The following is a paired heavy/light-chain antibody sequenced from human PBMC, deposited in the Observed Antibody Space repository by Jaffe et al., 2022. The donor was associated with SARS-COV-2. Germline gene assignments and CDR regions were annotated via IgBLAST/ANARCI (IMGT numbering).Heavy chain of an antibody. Sequence: EVQLVESGGGLVQPGGSLRLSCAASGFTFSGHYMDWVRQAPGKGLEWVGRTRDKPHSYITEYAASVKGRFTVSRDDSQDSVYLQMTSLKTEDTAVYYCVRVQGGNAHVLDYWGQGTLVTVSS. V-gene: IGHV3-72*01. D-gene: IGHD1-1*01. CDR3: VRVQGGNAHVLDY. CDR1: GFTFSGHY. CDR2: TRDKPHSYIT. J-gene: IGHJ4*02.
Light chain of an antibody. J-gene: IGLJ1*01. CDR3: CSFSISTALV. V-gene: IGLV2-14*01. CDR2: DVS. Sequence: QSALTQPASVSGSPGQSITISCTGTSSDVGGYNFVSWYQQHPGKAPQLMIYDVSIRPSGVSNRFSGSKSGNTASLTISGLQAEDEADYYCCSFSISTALVFGTGTEVTVL. CDR1: SSDVGGYNF.